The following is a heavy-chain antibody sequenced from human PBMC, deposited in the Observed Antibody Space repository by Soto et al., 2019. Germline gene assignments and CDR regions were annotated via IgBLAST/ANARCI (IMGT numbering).Heavy chain of an antibody. CDR2: ISYDGSDN. Sequence: QVQLVESGGGVVQPGRSLRLSCAASGLTFSNYAMHWVRQAPGKGLEWVAIISYDGSDNYYADSVKGRFTISRDNSKNTLYLQMNSLRAEDTAFYYCANSGECSTTICYWPFDSWGQGTLVTVSS. CDR3: ANSGECSTTICYWPFDS. V-gene: IGHV3-30*18. J-gene: IGHJ4*02. CDR1: GLTFSNYA. D-gene: IGHD2-2*01.